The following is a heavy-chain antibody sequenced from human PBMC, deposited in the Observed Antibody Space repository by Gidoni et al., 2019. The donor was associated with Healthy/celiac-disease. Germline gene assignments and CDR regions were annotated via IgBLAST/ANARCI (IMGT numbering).Heavy chain of an antibody. CDR1: GFPFSSYA. V-gene: IGHV3-23*01. D-gene: IGHD4-17*01. J-gene: IGHJ3*02. CDR3: AKHDYGDYGGVGLVDAFDI. CDR2: IRGRGGST. Sequence: EVQLLESGVGLVQPGGSLSLSCAASGFPFSSYALSWVRQAPGKGLEWVSAIRGRGGSTYYADSVKGRFTISRDNSKNTLYLQMNSLRAEDTAVYYCAKHDYGDYGGVGLVDAFDIWGQGTMVTVSS.